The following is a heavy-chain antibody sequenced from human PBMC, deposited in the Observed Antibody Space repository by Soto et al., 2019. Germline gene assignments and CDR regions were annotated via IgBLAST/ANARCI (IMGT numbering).Heavy chain of an antibody. CDR3: ATVAFGYHSHSPY. J-gene: IGHJ4*02. Sequence: PGGSLRLSCVASGFAFGESSMNWIRQSPGKGLEWLSYIDNVGGTIFYADSVRGRFTVSRDNAKYSLFLQMAALRAEDSAMYFCATVAFGYHSHSPYWGRGALVTVSS. V-gene: IGHV3-11*01. D-gene: IGHD6-25*01. CDR2: IDNVGGTI. CDR1: GFAFGESS.